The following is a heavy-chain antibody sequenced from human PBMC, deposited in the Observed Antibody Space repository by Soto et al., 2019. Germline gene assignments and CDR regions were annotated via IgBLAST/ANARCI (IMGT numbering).Heavy chain of an antibody. CDR3: XXXXGDYYDSSGSWFDP. D-gene: IGHD3-22*01. J-gene: IGHJ5*02. V-gene: IGHV3-23*01. Sequence: EVQLLESGGGLVQPGGSLRLSCAASGFTFSSYVMSWVRQAPGKGLEWVSAISGSGGNTYYADSVKGRFTISRDNSKNTLFLQMNSLRAEDTALYFXXXXXGDYYDSSGSWFDPWGQGTLVTVSS. CDR2: ISGSGGNT. CDR1: GFTFSSYV.